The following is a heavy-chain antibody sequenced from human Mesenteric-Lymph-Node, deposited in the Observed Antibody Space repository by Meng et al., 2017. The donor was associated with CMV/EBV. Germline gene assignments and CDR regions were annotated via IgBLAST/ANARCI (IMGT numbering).Heavy chain of an antibody. V-gene: IGHV3-30*02. Sequence: GGSLRLSCVASGFTFSHYAIHWVRQAPGKGLEWVSFIEFDGTDKYYADSVKGRFTISRDNSKNTLYLQMNSLRAEDTAVYYCAKDPLGYCSSTSCYNYYYYGMDVWGQGTTVTVSS. D-gene: IGHD2-2*01. CDR1: GFTFSHYA. CDR2: IEFDGTDK. J-gene: IGHJ6*02. CDR3: AKDPLGYCSSTSCYNYYYYGMDV.